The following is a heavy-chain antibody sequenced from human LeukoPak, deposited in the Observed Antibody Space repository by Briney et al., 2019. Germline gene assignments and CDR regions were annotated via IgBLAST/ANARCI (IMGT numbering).Heavy chain of an antibody. J-gene: IGHJ4*02. D-gene: IGHD3-16*02. CDR1: GFTFTTYG. CDR2: IAYDGKTT. Sequence: GGSLRLSCAASGFTFTTYGTHWVRQAPGKGLEWVAVIAYDGKTTYYADSVKGRFTISRDNSKNTLYLQMNSLRAEDTAVYYCARDPYYDYVWGSYRRYRDYYFDYWGQGTLVTVSS. CDR3: ARDPYYDYVWGSYRRYRDYYFDY. V-gene: IGHV3-30*03.